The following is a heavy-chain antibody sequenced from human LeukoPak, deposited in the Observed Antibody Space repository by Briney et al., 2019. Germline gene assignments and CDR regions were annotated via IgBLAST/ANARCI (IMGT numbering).Heavy chain of an antibody. J-gene: IGHJ3*02. CDR3: ARAYSGSFYEAFDM. Sequence: PGRSLRLSCAASGFTFDTYAMHWVSQAPGKGLEWVAVISYDGRTKYYTDSVRGRFTISRDNSEKTVDVQLDSLRPEDSAVYFCARAYSGSFYEAFDMWGHGTMVTVSS. D-gene: IGHD1-26*01. CDR1: GFTFDTYA. V-gene: IGHV3-30*10. CDR2: ISYDGRTK.